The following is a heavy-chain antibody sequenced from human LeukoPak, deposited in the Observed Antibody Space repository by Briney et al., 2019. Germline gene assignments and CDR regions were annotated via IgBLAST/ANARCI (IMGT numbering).Heavy chain of an antibody. J-gene: IGHJ4*02. D-gene: IGHD2/OR15-2a*01. CDR2: IYSKTVGGTT. Sequence: PGGSLRLSCAASGFTVSNVWMSWVRQAPGKGLEWVGLIYSKTVGGTTDYAAPVKGRFTISRDDSKNTLYLQVNSLKTEDTGVYYCTATLPNWGQGTLVTVSS. CDR3: TATLPN. V-gene: IGHV3-15*01. CDR1: GFTVSNVW.